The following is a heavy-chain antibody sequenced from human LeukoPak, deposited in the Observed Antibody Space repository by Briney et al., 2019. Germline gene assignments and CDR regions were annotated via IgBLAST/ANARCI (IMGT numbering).Heavy chain of an antibody. D-gene: IGHD2/OR15-2a*01. Sequence: ASVKVSCKASGYTFTSYYMHWVRQAPGQGLEWMGIINPSGGSTSYAQKFQGRVAMTRDTSTSTVYMELSSLRSYDTAVYYCARVIGVEYSRGGYFDLWGRGTLVTVSS. CDR1: GYTFTSYY. CDR2: INPSGGST. CDR3: ARVIGVEYSRGGYFDL. V-gene: IGHV1-46*01. J-gene: IGHJ2*01.